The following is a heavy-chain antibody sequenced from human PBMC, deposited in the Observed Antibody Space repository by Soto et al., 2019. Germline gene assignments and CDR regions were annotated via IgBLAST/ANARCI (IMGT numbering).Heavy chain of an antibody. CDR2: ISSDGSNK. J-gene: IGHJ4*02. CDR3: ARDDEGGSDCDLGY. Sequence: QVQLVESGGGVVQPGRSLRLSCAVSGFTFSSHAMHWVRQAPGKGLEWVTLISSDGSNKYYADSVKGRFTTSRDNCNDTMYLGMNSLKVEDTAVYYCARDDEGGSDCDLGYWGREALVTVSS. D-gene: IGHD1-26*01. CDR1: GFTFSSHA. V-gene: IGHV3-30-3*01.